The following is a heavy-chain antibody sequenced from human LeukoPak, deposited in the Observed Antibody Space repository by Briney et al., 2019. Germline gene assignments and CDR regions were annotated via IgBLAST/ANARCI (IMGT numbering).Heavy chain of an antibody. CDR3: ARGGYFDWLLPFDY. D-gene: IGHD3-9*01. V-gene: IGHV4-59*08. CDR1: GGSISSYY. J-gene: IGHJ4*02. CDR2: IYYSGST. Sequence: SETLSLTCTVSGGSISSYYWSWIRQPPGKGLEWIGYIYYSGSTNYNPSLKSRVTISVDTSKNQFSLKLSSVTAADTAVYYCARGGYFDWLLPFDYWGQGTLVTVSS.